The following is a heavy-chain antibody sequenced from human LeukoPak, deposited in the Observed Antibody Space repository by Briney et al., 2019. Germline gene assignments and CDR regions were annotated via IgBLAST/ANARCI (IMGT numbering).Heavy chain of an antibody. V-gene: IGHV4-59*01. CDR2: IHYSGST. Sequence: SETLSLTCSLSGGSISGDHGGWLRQSPGKGLEWIGFIHYSGSTRYNPSVKSRVTISMDTSMTHFFLNLRSVTAADTAVYYCAKGAGWWADWGQGTLVTVSS. D-gene: IGHD6-19*01. CDR3: AKGAGWWAD. CDR1: GGSISGDH. J-gene: IGHJ4*02.